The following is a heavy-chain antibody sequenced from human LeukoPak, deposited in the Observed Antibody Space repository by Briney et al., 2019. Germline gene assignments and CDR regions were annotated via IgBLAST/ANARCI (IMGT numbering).Heavy chain of an antibody. CDR1: GGSISSYY. J-gene: IGHJ4*02. Sequence: PSETLSLTCTVSGGSISSYYWSWIRQPPGKGLEWIGHIYYSGSTSYNPSLKSRVTISVDTSKNQFSLKLSSVTAADSAVYYCARFYYDGSGNYYFDYWGQGTLVTVSS. D-gene: IGHD3-22*01. V-gene: IGHV4-59*01. CDR2: IYYSGST. CDR3: ARFYYDGSGNYYFDY.